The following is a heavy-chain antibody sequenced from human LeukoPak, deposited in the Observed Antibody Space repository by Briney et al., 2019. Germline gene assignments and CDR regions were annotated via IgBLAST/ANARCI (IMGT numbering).Heavy chain of an antibody. Sequence: GGSLRLSCTASGFTVATNYMNWVRQPPGKGLEWVSILYSGADTYYADSVKGRFIVSRDSSKNMLFLHMNALRPEDTAVYYCARIGDHFHWYLDLWGRGTLVTVFS. J-gene: IGHJ2*01. CDR1: GFTVATNY. CDR2: LYSGADT. D-gene: IGHD3-3*02. V-gene: IGHV3-53*01. CDR3: ARIGDHFHWYLDL.